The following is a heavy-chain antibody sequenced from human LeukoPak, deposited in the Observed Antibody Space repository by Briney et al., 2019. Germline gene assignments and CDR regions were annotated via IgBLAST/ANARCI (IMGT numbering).Heavy chain of an antibody. CDR3: ARVSWNSGDFN. V-gene: IGHV1-3*01. CDR1: GYTFTSYV. J-gene: IGHJ4*02. D-gene: IGHD4-17*01. Sequence: AASVKVSCKASGYTFTSYVLHWVRQAPGQRPEWMGWINAGNGNTIYSQKFQGRVSITRDTSASTAYMELSGLRSEDTAVYYCARVSWNSGDFNWGQGTLVTVSS. CDR2: INAGNGNT.